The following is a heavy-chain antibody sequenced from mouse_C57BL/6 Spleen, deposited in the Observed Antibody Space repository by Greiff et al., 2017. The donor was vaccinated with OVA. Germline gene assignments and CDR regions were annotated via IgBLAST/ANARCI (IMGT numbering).Heavy chain of an antibody. Sequence: QVQLQQPGAELVKPGASVKMSCKASGYTFTSYWITWVKQRPGQGLEWIGDIYPGSGSTNYNEKFKSKATLTVATSSSTAYMQLSSLTSEDSAVYYCARGYYGSSLYAMDYWGQGTSVTVSS. J-gene: IGHJ4*01. CDR3: ARGYYGSSLYAMDY. D-gene: IGHD1-1*01. CDR1: GYTFTSYW. V-gene: IGHV1-55*01. CDR2: IYPGSGST.